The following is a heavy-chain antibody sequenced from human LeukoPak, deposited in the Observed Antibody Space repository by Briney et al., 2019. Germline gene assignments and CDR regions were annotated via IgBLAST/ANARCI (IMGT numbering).Heavy chain of an antibody. D-gene: IGHD3-3*01. CDR2: INSDGSST. Sequence: GGSLRLSCAASGFTFSSYWMHWVRQAPGKGLVWVSRINSDGSSTSYADSVKGRFTISRDNAKNTLYLQMNSLGAEDTAVYYCARGDYDFWSGYRNYYYYMDVWGKGTTVTVSS. V-gene: IGHV3-74*01. CDR3: ARGDYDFWSGYRNYYYYMDV. CDR1: GFTFSSYW. J-gene: IGHJ6*03.